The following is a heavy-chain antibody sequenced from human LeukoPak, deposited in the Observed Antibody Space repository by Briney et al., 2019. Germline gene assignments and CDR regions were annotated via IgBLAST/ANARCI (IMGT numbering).Heavy chain of an antibody. J-gene: IGHJ4*02. V-gene: IGHV3-74*01. Sequence: GGSLRLSCAASGFTFSGYWMHWVRQAPGKGLVWVSRINRDGTSTTYADSVKGRLTVSRDNAKNTLYLQMNSLRAEDTAVYYCTRDTEGSGIDYWGQGTLVTVSS. CDR1: GFTFSGYW. D-gene: IGHD3-10*01. CDR2: INRDGTST. CDR3: TRDTEGSGIDY.